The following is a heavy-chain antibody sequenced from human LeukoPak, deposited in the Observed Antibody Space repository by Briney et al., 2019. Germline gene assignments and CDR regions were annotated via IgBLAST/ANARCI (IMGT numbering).Heavy chain of an antibody. CDR1: GGSFSGYY. CDR2: INHSGST. J-gene: IGHJ4*02. Sequence: SETLSLTCAVYGGSFSGYYWSWIRQPPGKGPEWIGEINHSGSTNYNPSLKSRVTISVDTSKNQFSLKLSSVTAADTAVYYCARGYPPDTWYSSSWLDYWGQGTLVTVSS. V-gene: IGHV4-34*01. CDR3: ARGYPPDTWYSSSWLDY. D-gene: IGHD6-13*01.